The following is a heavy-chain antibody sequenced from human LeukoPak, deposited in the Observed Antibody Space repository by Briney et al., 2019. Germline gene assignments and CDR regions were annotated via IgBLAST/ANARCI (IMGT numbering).Heavy chain of an antibody. Sequence: TETLSLTCTVSGGSISSYYWSWIRQPPGKGLEWIGYIYYSGSTNYNPSLKSRVTISVDTSKNQFSLKLSSVTAADTAVYCCARAELDCTNGVCYRAEYFQHWGQGTLVTVSS. CDR3: ARAELDCTNGVCYRAEYFQH. V-gene: IGHV4-59*01. CDR1: GGSISSYY. D-gene: IGHD2-8*01. J-gene: IGHJ1*01. CDR2: IYYSGST.